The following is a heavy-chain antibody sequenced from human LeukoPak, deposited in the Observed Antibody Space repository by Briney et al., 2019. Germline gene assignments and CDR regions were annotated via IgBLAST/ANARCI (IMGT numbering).Heavy chain of an antibody. D-gene: IGHD6-13*01. CDR2: ISWNSGSI. CDR1: GFTFDDYA. CDR3: AKVSGWYSSSWYGNY. J-gene: IGHJ4*02. Sequence: GRSLRLSCAASGFTFDDYAMHWVRQAPGKGLEWVSGISWNSGSIGYADSVKGRFTISRDNAKNSLYLQMNSLRAEDTALYYCAKVSGWYSSSWYGNYWGQGTLVTVSS. V-gene: IGHV3-9*01.